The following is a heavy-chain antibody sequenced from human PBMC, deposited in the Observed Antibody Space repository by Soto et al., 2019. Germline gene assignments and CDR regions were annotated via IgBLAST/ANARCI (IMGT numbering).Heavy chain of an antibody. D-gene: IGHD5-12*01. CDR2: IYYSGST. CDR3: ARNSGYDSADDY. CDR1: GGSISSGGYY. Sequence: PSETLSLTCTVSGGSISSGGYYWSWIRQHPGKGLEWIGYIYYSGSTYYNPSLKSRVTISVDTSKNQFSLKLSSVTAADTAVYYCARNSGYDSADDYWGQGTLVTVSS. V-gene: IGHV4-31*03. J-gene: IGHJ4*02.